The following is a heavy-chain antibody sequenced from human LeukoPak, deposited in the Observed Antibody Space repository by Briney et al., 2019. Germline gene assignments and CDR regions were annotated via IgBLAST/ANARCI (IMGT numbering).Heavy chain of an antibody. CDR3: ARDQLNCGGWTAVGRMGNFDFGG. J-gene: IGHJ1*01. CDR1: GFIFSSSC. Sequence: GRSLTLSCAAAGFIFSSSCMHWVRQTPGKGLEWVGIIRYDGSNKYYADSVKGRFTISRDNAKSTAYLEMSSLRSDDTAVYYCARDQLNCGGWTAVGRMGNFDFGGWGQLTLVT. CDR2: IRYDGSNK. D-gene: IGHD6-19*01. V-gene: IGHV3-30*02.